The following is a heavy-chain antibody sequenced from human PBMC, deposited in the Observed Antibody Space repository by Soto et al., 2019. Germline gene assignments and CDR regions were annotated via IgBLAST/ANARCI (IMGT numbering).Heavy chain of an antibody. J-gene: IGHJ6*02. D-gene: IGHD2-2*01. CDR2: ISAYNGNR. Sequence: ASVKVSCKASGYTFTSYGISWVLQAPGQGLEWMGWISAYNGNRNDAQKLQGRVTMTTDTSTSTAYMELRSLRSDDTAVYYCARDTLIVVVPADTRDMTADYYYYGMDVWGQGTTVTVSS. V-gene: IGHV1-18*04. CDR1: GYTFTSYG. CDR3: ARDTLIVVVPADTRDMTADYYYYGMDV.